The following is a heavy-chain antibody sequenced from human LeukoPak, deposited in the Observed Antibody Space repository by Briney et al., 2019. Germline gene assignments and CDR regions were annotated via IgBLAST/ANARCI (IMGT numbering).Heavy chain of an antibody. Sequence: SCAASGFTFSSYAISWVRQAPGQGLEWMGRIIPILGIANYAQKFQGRVTITADKSTSTAYMELSSLRSEDTAVYYCARDCSSTSCYVVFDAFDIWGQGTMVTVSS. CDR3: ARDCSSTSCYVVFDAFDI. CDR2: IIPILGIA. V-gene: IGHV1-69*04. J-gene: IGHJ3*02. D-gene: IGHD2-2*01. CDR1: GFTFSSYA.